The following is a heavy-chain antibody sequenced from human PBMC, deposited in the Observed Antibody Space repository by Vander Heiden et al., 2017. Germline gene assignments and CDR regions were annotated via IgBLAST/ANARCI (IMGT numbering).Heavy chain of an antibody. CDR1: GFTLSNAW. J-gene: IGHJ4*02. Sequence: EVQLVESGGGLVKPGGSLRLSCAASGFTLSNAWMSWVRQAPGKGLEWVGRIKSKTDGGTTDYAAPVKGRFTISRDDSKNTLYLQMNSLKTEDTAVYYCTTAVSPHYYDSSGYPFDYWGQGTLVTVSS. CDR2: IKSKTDGGTT. V-gene: IGHV3-15*01. CDR3: TTAVSPHYYDSSGYPFDY. D-gene: IGHD3-22*01.